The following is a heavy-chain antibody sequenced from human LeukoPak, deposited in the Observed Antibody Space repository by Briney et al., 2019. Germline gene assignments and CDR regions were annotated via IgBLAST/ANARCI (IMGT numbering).Heavy chain of an antibody. V-gene: IGHV3-48*03. Sequence: GGSLRLSCSASGFTFSSYEMNWVRQAPGKGPEWVSYISSSGSTIYYADSVKGRFTISRDNAKNSLYLQMNSLRAEDTAVYYCAKDHSVGATKGYFDYWGQGTLVTVSS. D-gene: IGHD1-26*01. J-gene: IGHJ4*02. CDR1: GFTFSSYE. CDR3: AKDHSVGATKGYFDY. CDR2: ISSSGSTI.